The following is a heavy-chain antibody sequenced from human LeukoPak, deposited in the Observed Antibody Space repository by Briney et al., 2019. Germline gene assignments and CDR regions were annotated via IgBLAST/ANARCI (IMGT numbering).Heavy chain of an antibody. CDR3: ASAGPGDYGDLLCYFDY. CDR1: GYTSTVYN. V-gene: IGHV1-2*02. CDR2: IYPMRGSI. Sequence: ASVKVSCNASGYTSTVYNAHSVRQTPGQGLEWMGWIYPMRGSICYAQKFRGRVTMPRDTSITTAYMELSRLRSDDTAVYYCASAGPGDYGDLLCYFDYWGQGALVSVSS. D-gene: IGHD4-17*01. J-gene: IGHJ4*02.